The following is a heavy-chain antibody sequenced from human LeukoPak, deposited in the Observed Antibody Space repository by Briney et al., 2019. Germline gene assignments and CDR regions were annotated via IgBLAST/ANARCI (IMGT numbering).Heavy chain of an antibody. V-gene: IGHV4-31*03. CDR2: IYYSGST. CDR3: AQSGSFYFPFDY. CDR1: GGSISSGGYY. Sequence: SETLSLTCTVSGGSISSGGYYWSWIRQHPGKGLEWIGYIYYSGSTYYNPSLKSRVTISVDTSKNQFSLKLSSVTAEDTAVYYCAQSGSFYFPFDYWGQGTLVTVSP. J-gene: IGHJ4*02. D-gene: IGHD1-26*01.